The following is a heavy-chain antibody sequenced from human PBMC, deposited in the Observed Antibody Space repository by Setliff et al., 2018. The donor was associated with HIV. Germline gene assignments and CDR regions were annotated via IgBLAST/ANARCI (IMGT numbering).Heavy chain of an antibody. CDR3: ARDSAAWVTELGILGY. J-gene: IGHJ4*02. V-gene: IGHV4-34*01. CDR1: GGSFSDHY. CDR2: INQSGIS. Sequence: SETLSLTCAVYGGSFSDHYWTWIRQPPGKGLEWIGEINQSGISNFNPSLKSRVTMPIDTPKNQFSLKLSSVTAADTAVYYCARDSAAWVTELGILGYWGQGTLVTVSS. D-gene: IGHD3-3*01.